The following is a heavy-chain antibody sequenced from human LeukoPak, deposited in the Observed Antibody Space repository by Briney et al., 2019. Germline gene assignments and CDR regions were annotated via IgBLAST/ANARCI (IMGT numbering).Heavy chain of an antibody. CDR3: AREHKDYDGDGYYYGY. CDR1: GGSISNYY. D-gene: IGHD2-21*02. CDR2: IYAGRNT. Sequence: SETPSLTCTVSGGSISNYYWSWIRQPAGKGLEWIGRIYAGRNTDHNPSLKSRVTMSLDSSKNQFSLRLTSVTAADAAVYYCAREHKDYDGDGYYYGYWGQGTLVTVSS. J-gene: IGHJ4*02. V-gene: IGHV4-4*07.